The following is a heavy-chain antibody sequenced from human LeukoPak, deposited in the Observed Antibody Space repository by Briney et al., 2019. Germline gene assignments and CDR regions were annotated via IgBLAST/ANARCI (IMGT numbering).Heavy chain of an antibody. J-gene: IGHJ6*03. CDR1: GYSFTSYW. V-gene: IGHV5-51*01. CDR3: ARISGSSWGYYYYYMDV. Sequence: GESLKISCKGSGYSFTSYWIGWVRQMPGKGLEWMGIIYPGDSDTRYSPSFQGQVTISADKSISTAYLQWSSLKASDTAMYYCARISGSSWGYYYYYMDVWGKGTTVTVSS. CDR2: IYPGDSDT. D-gene: IGHD1-26*01.